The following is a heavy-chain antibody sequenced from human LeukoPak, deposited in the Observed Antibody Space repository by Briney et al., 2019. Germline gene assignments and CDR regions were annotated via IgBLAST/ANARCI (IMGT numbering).Heavy chain of an antibody. D-gene: IGHD2-2*01. V-gene: IGHV4-59*01. J-gene: IGHJ4*02. CDR3: ARRHVEYTSWSDPYYFDY. Sequence: SETLSLTCSVSGRSISSYYWTWIRQPPGKGLEGIGYLHYSGSTNYNPALKSRVTISVDTSKNQFSLKLSSVTAEDTAVYYCARRHVEYTSWSDPYYFDYWGQGTLVTVSS. CDR2: LHYSGST. CDR1: GRSISSYY.